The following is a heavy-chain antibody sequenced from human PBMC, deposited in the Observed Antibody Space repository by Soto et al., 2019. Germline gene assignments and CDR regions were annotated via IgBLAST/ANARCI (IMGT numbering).Heavy chain of an antibody. J-gene: IGHJ4*02. V-gene: IGHV3-23*01. CDR3: AKDRAGVVAATTFDY. CDR1: GFTFSTYA. Sequence: EVHLLESGGGLVQPGGSLRLSCAASGFTFSTYAMTWVRQAPGKGLEWVSSISTRGGTYYADSVKGRFTISRDNSKNMLYLQMTSLRAEDTALYYCAKDRAGVVAATTFDYWGPGSLVTVSS. CDR2: ISTRGGT. D-gene: IGHD2-15*01.